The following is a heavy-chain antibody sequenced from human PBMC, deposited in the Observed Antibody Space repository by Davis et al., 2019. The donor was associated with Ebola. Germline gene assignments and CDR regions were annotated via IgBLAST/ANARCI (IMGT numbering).Heavy chain of an antibody. CDR2: IYSGGST. D-gene: IGHD5-12*01. J-gene: IGHJ6*02. CDR1: GFTVSSNY. CDR3: ARDTRGYSGYDPIYYYYYGMDV. V-gene: IGHV3-53*05. Sequence: GGSLRLSCAASGFTVSSNYMSWVRQAPGKGLEWVSVIYSGGSTYYADSVKGRFTISRDNSKNTLYLQMNSLRAEDTAVYYCARDTRGYSGYDPIYYYYYGMDVWGQGTTVTVS.